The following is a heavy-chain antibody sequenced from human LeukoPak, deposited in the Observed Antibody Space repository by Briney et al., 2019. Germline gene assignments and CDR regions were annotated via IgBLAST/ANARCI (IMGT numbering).Heavy chain of an antibody. CDR2: ISSSGSTI. D-gene: IGHD3-22*01. CDR3: ATQPRYYYDSSG. CDR1: GFTFSSYS. J-gene: IGHJ4*02. Sequence: GGSLRLSCAASGFTFSSYSMNWVRQAPGKGLEWVSYISSSGSTIYYADSVKGRFTISRDNAKNSLYLQMNSLRAEDTAVYYCATQPRYYYDSSGWGQGTLVTVSS. V-gene: IGHV3-48*04.